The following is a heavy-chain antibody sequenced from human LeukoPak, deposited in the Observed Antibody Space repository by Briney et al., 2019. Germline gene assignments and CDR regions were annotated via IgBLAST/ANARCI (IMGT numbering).Heavy chain of an antibody. Sequence: GRSLRLSCAASGFTFSSYAMHWVRQAPGKGLEWVAVISYDGSKEYYADSVKGRFTISRDNSKNTLYLQMNSLRSEDTAVYHCARDNRPGYYGLIDYWGQGTLVTVSS. D-gene: IGHD3-22*01. CDR2: ISYDGSKE. V-gene: IGHV3-30*04. CDR3: ARDNRPGYYGLIDY. J-gene: IGHJ4*02. CDR1: GFTFSSYA.